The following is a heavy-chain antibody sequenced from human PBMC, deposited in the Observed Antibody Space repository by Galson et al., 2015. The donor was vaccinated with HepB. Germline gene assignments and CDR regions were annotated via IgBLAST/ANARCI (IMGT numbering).Heavy chain of an antibody. J-gene: IGHJ5*02. V-gene: IGHV6-1*01. CDR1: GDSVSSNSAA. CDR2: TYYRSKWYS. Sequence: CAISGDSVSSNSAAWTWIRQSPSRGLEWLGRTYYRSKWYSDYAVSVKSRITINADTSKNQFSLHLNSVTPEDTAVYYCSRDQSFLFDPWGQGTLVTVS. CDR3: SRDQSFLFDP.